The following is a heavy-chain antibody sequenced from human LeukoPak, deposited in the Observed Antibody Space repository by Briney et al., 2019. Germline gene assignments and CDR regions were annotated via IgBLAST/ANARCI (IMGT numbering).Heavy chain of an antibody. D-gene: IGHD1-26*01. V-gene: IGHV3-21*01. CDR1: GLTFNTYW. J-gene: IGHJ5*02. CDR3: ARLKSSGSYYVDWFDP. Sequence: GGSLRLSCAAYGLTFNTYWMNWVRQAPGEGLEWVSSNGGSSSSIYYADSVKGRFTISRDNTKNSLYLQMNSLRAEDTAVYYCARLKSSGSYYVDWFDPWGQGTLVTLSS. CDR2: NGGSSSSI.